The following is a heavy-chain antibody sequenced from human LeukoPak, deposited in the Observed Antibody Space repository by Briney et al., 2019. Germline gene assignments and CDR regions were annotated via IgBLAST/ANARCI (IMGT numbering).Heavy chain of an antibody. Sequence: GGSLRLSCAASGFTFSSYAMSWVRQAPGKWLEWVSAIRGSGGSTYYADSVKGWLTISRDNSKNTLFLQMNSLRAEDTAVYYFANGLLSGLTWLFTPFDYWGQGTLVTVSS. CDR2: IRGSGGST. J-gene: IGHJ4*02. V-gene: IGHV3-23*01. CDR1: GFTFSSYA. D-gene: IGHD3-9*01. CDR3: ANGLLSGLTWLFTPFDY.